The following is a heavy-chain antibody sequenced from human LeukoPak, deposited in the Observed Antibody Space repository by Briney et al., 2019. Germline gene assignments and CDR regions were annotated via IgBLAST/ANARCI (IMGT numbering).Heavy chain of an antibody. V-gene: IGHV3-9*01. D-gene: IGHD6-13*01. CDR2: ISWNSASV. CDR1: GFTFDDYG. J-gene: IGHJ4*02. CDR3: ASASSHRIAAGGDY. Sequence: GRSLRLSCAASGFTFDDYGMHWVRQAPGKGLEWVSSISWNSASVGYVDSVKGRFTISRDNAKNTLYLQMNSLRAEDTAVYYCASASSHRIAAGGDYWGQGTLVTVSS.